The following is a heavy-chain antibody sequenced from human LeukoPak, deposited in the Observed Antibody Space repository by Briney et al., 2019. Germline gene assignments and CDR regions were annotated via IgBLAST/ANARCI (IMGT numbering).Heavy chain of an antibody. CDR2: IKSDGTGI. J-gene: IGHJ4*02. CDR1: GFTFSDYW. D-gene: IGHD3-10*01. CDR3: VRGQTIDY. V-gene: IGHV3-74*03. Sequence: GGSLRLSCTASGFTFSDYWMYWVRQAPGKGLVWISRIKSDGTGILYEDFAEGRFTISRDNAKNALYLQMTSLREEDTAVYYCVRGQTIDYWGQGILVTVSS.